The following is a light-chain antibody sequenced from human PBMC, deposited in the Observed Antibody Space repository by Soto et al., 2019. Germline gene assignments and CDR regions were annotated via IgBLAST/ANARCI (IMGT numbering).Light chain of an antibody. V-gene: IGKV3-20*01. CDR1: QSVSSSY. CDR2: GAS. CDR3: QQYGSSLWT. Sequence: ELVLTQSPGTLSLSPGERATLSCKASQSVSSSYLAWYQQKPGQAPRLLIYGASSRDTGIPDRFSGSGSGTDFTLTISRLEPEDFAVYYCQQYGSSLWTFGQGTKVDIK. J-gene: IGKJ1*01.